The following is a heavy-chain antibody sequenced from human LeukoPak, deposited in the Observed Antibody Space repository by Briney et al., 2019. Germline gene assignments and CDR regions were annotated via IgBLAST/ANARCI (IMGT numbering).Heavy chain of an antibody. CDR3: ARDLARAGTTDPFVK. CDR1: GFTFSSYS. CDR2: ISGSSDYR. Sequence: GGSLGLSCAASGFTFSSYSFNWVRQAPGKGLEWVSSISGSSDYRSYADSVKGRFTISRDNAKNSLYLQMNSLRAEDTAVYYCARDLARAGTTDPFVKWGQGTLVTVSS. D-gene: IGHD1-7*01. V-gene: IGHV3-21*01. J-gene: IGHJ4*02.